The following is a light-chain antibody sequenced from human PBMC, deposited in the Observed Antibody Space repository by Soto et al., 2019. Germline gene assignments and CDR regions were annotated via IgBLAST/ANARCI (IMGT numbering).Light chain of an antibody. CDR1: TGPVTSGFY. CDR2: STT. Sequence: QAVVTQEPSLTVSPGGTVTLTCASSTGPVTSGFYPHWVQQKPGQAPRTLIYSTTNKHSWTPARFSGPLLGGKAALTLSGVKPGGRGEHYRLLYQGGSYVFGAGTKVTVL. J-gene: IGLJ1*01. CDR3: LLYQGGSYV. V-gene: IGLV7-43*01.